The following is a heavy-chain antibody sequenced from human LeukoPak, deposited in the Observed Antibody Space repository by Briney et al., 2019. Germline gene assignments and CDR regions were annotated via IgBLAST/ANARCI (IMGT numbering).Heavy chain of an antibody. V-gene: IGHV4-61*02. Sequence: SETLSLTCTVSGGSISSGSYHWSWIRQPAGKGLEWIGRIYTSGSTNYNPSLKSRVTISVDTSKNQFSLKLSSVTAADTAVYYCARESGSYLAFDIWGQGTMVTVSS. CDR3: ARESGSYLAFDI. D-gene: IGHD1-26*01. J-gene: IGHJ3*02. CDR2: IYTSGST. CDR1: GGSISSGSYH.